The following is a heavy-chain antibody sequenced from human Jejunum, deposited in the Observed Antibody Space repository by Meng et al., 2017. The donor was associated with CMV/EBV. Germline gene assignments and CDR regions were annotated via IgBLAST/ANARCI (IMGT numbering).Heavy chain of an antibody. Sequence: GFTFRSYEMPWVRPLPGKGLEWISYISASTSAIYYAASVKGRFTISRDNVKNSLYLLMESLRADDTAIYYCVRGGSSGTLKYFDYWGQGALVTVSS. D-gene: IGHD3-3*01. J-gene: IGHJ4*02. CDR1: GFTFRSYE. CDR3: VRGGSSGTLKYFDY. V-gene: IGHV3-48*03. CDR2: ISASTSAI.